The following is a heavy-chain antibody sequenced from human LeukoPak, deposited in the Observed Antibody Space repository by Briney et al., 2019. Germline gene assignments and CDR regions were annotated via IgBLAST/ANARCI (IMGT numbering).Heavy chain of an antibody. CDR3: ARGGGRSYSDAFDI. CDR1: GFTFSSYA. Sequence: GGSLRLSCAASGFTFSSYAMHWVRQAPGKGLEWVAVISYDGSHKYYADSVEGRFTIPRDNSKNPLYLQMTSLRDEDTAVYYCARGGGRSYSDAFDIWGQGTVVTVPS. V-gene: IGHV3-30-3*01. D-gene: IGHD1-26*01. CDR2: ISYDGSHK. J-gene: IGHJ3*02.